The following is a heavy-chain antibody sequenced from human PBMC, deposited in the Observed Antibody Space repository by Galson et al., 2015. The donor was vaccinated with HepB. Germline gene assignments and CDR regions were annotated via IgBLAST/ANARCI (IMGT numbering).Heavy chain of an antibody. V-gene: IGHV6-1*01. J-gene: IGHJ3*01. Sequence: CAISGDSVSSNSAAWDWIRQSPSRGLEWLGGTYYRSKWYNDYAVSVKGRISIKPDTSKNQFSLQLNSVTPEDTAVYYCARLTGGDFWGQGTKVTVSS. CDR3: ARLTGGDF. CDR2: TYYRSKWYN. D-gene: IGHD7-27*01. CDR1: GDSVSSNSAA.